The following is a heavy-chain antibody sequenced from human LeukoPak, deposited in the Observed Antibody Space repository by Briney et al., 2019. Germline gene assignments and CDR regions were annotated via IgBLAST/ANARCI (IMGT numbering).Heavy chain of an antibody. D-gene: IGHD3-9*01. J-gene: IGHJ5*02. Sequence: ASVNVSCKASGYTLTSYDINWVRQATGQGLEWMGWMNPNSGNTGYAQKFQGRVTMTRNTSISTAYMELSSLRSEDTAVYYCARGRYFDWLFTNYPRWFDPWGQGTLVTVSS. V-gene: IGHV1-8*01. CDR2: MNPNSGNT. CDR3: ARGRYFDWLFTNYPRWFDP. CDR1: GYTLTSYD.